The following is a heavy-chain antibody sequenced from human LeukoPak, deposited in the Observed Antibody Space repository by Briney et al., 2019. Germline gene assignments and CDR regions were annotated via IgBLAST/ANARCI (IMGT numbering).Heavy chain of an antibody. Sequence: SETLSLTCTVSGASISNYYWSWIRQPAGKGLEWIRRISTSGSTNYNPSLKSRVTMSVDTSKNQFSLKLSSVTAADTALYYCARGIWEMATIPYWYFDIWGRGTLVTVSS. J-gene: IGHJ2*01. V-gene: IGHV4-4*07. D-gene: IGHD5-24*01. CDR2: ISTSGST. CDR1: GASISNYY. CDR3: ARGIWEMATIPYWYFDI.